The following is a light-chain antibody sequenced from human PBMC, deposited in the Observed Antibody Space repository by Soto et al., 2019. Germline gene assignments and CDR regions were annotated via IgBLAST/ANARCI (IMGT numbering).Light chain of an antibody. V-gene: IGLV2-14*01. CDR2: DVR. CDR3: CSYTRTSNHYF. J-gene: IGLJ1*01. CDR1: ISDIGGYDY. Sequence: QSGLTHPSSVRGSPGQSITISCTGNISDIGGYDYVSWYQQRPGKAPKLIIYDVRYRPSGVSNRFSGSKSGNTASLTISGLQAEDEADYYCCSYTRTSNHYFFGSGTKVTV.